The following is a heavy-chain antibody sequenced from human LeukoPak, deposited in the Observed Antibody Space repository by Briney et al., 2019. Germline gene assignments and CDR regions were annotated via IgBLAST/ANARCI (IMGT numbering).Heavy chain of an antibody. J-gene: IGHJ4*02. CDR2: VSAHNEDT. V-gene: IGHV1-18*01. CDR1: GYTFTNFR. Sequence: ASVKVSCKTSGYTFTNFRMHWVRQAPGQGLEWMGWVSAHNEDTNYAPKLQGRVTLTTDTSTSTVYMELRSLRSDDTAVYYCARDYGSRLVHDHSAFLRWGQGTLLTVSS. D-gene: IGHD6-6*01. CDR3: ARDYGSRLVHDHSAFLR.